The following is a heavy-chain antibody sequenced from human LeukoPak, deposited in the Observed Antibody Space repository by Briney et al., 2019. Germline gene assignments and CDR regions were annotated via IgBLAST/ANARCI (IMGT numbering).Heavy chain of an antibody. Sequence: PGGSLRLSCAASGFTFSSSGMHWVRQAPGKGLEWVAVISYDGSDKYYADSVKGRFTISRDNYKNTLYLQMNSLRTEDTAVYYCANGAVYCTGTGCYFFDYWGQGTLVTVSS. J-gene: IGHJ4*02. V-gene: IGHV3-30*18. D-gene: IGHD2-15*01. CDR3: ANGAVYCTGTGCYFFDY. CDR1: GFTFSSSG. CDR2: ISYDGSDK.